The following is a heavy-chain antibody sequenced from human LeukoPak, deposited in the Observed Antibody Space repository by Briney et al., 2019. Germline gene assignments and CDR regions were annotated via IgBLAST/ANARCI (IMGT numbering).Heavy chain of an antibody. V-gene: IGHV3-30*02. CDR3: AKDPGVVRGVKWDYMDV. CDR2: IRYDGSNK. J-gene: IGHJ6*03. Sequence: GGSLRLSCAASGFTFSSYGMHWVRQAPGKGLEWVAFIRYDGSNKYYADSVKGRFTISRDNSKNTLYLQMNSLRAEDTAVYYCAKDPGVVRGVKWDYMDVWGKGTTVTISS. CDR1: GFTFSSYG. D-gene: IGHD3-10*01.